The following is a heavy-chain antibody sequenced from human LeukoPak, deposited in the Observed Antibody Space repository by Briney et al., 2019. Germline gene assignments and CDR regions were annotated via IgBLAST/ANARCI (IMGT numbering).Heavy chain of an antibody. D-gene: IGHD6-19*01. Sequence: PGGSLRVSCAASGFTFSSYTMNWVRQAPGKGPEWVSSISSSSSYIYYADSVKGRFTVSRDNARNSLYLQMNSLRAEDTAVYYCAINGFSSGWYEPYYFDNWGQGTLVTVSS. J-gene: IGHJ4*02. CDR2: ISSSSSYI. V-gene: IGHV3-21*01. CDR3: AINGFSSGWYEPYYFDN. CDR1: GFTFSSYT.